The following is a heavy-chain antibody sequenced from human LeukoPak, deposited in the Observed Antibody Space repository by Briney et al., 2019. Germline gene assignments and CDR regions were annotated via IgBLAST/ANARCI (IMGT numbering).Heavy chain of an antibody. Sequence: SETLPLTYTVSGGSISNDYWSWIRQAAGKELEWIGRVYTSGGTNYNPSLKSRVTISLDKSKKQFSLNLNSVTAADTAVYYCARGGTYGSGRHQHTTLDYWGPGTLVTVSS. V-gene: IGHV4-4*07. CDR2: VYTSGGT. D-gene: IGHD3-10*01. J-gene: IGHJ4*02. CDR3: ARGGTYGSGRHQHTTLDY. CDR1: GGSISNDY.